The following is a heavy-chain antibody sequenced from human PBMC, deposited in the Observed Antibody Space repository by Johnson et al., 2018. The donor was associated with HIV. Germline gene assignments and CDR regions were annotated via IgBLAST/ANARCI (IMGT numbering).Heavy chain of an antibody. CDR3: ARGRILEWLSGDGFDM. Sequence: QVQLVESGGGLVQPGGSLRLSCAASGFTFSHYYMSWIRQAPGKGLEWVSYISSSGSTIYSADSVKGRFTIPSANVKNSLYLQMNSLRVEDTAMYYCARGRILEWLSGDGFDMWGQGTKVTV. CDR1: GFTFSHYY. CDR2: ISSSGSTI. V-gene: IGHV3-11*01. D-gene: IGHD3-3*01. J-gene: IGHJ3*02.